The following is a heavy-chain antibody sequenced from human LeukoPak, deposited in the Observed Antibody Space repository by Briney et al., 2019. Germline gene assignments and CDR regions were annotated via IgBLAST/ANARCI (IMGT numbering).Heavy chain of an antibody. CDR3: ARDPSEIWRWGIAAAGTCYFDY. D-gene: IGHD6-13*01. CDR1: GFTFSSYA. CDR2: IKQDGSEK. Sequence: GGSLRLSCAASGFTFSSYAMHWVRQAPGKGLEWVANIKQDGSEKYYVDSVKGRFTISRDNAKNSLYLQMNSLRAEDTAVYYCARDPSEIWRWGIAAAGTCYFDYWGQGTLVTVSS. J-gene: IGHJ4*02. V-gene: IGHV3-7*01.